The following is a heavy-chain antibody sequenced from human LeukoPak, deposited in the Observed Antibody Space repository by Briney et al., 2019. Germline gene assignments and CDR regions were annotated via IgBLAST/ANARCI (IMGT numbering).Heavy chain of an antibody. CDR1: GFTFSSYA. CDR2: ISGSGGST. V-gene: IGHV3-23*01. CDR3: AKDLWSGYYEDAFDI. D-gene: IGHD3-3*01. Sequence: GGSLRLSCAASGFTFSSYAMSWVRQAPGKGLEWVSAISGSGGSTYYADSVKGRFTISRDNSENTLYLQMNSLRAEDTAVYYCAKDLWSGYYEDAFDIWGQGTMVTVSS. J-gene: IGHJ3*02.